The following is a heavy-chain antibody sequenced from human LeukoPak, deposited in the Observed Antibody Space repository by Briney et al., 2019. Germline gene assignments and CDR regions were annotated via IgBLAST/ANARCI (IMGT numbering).Heavy chain of an antibody. D-gene: IGHD5-18*01. V-gene: IGHV3-20*04. CDR1: GFTFSDYV. CDR3: VESFNTYGYPSGY. Sequence: GGSLRLSCAASGFTFSDYVMSRVQTPGQGMEWVAGINWNGGSTGYAVSVRGRFIISRDDANNFLHLHMNSLRAEDTAFYYCVESFNTYGYPSGYWGQRTL. J-gene: IGHJ4*02. CDR2: INWNGGST.